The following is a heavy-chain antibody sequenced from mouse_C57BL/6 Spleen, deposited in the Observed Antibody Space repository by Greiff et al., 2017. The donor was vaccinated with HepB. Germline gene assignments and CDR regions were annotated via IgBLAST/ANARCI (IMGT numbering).Heavy chain of an antibody. Sequence: VQLQQSGPELVKPGASVKISCKASGYAFSSSWMNWVKQRPGKGLEWIGRIYPGDGDTNYNWKFKGKATLTADKSSSTAYMQLSSLTSEDSAVYFWARDGESYFDYWGQGTTLTVSS. CDR1: GYAFSSSW. CDR3: ARDGESYFDY. D-gene: IGHD2-3*01. J-gene: IGHJ2*01. V-gene: IGHV1-82*01. CDR2: IYPGDGDT.